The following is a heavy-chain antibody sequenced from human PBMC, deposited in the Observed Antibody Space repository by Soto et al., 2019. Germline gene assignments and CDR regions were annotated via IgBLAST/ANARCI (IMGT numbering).Heavy chain of an antibody. CDR1: GGSISRGDYY. D-gene: IGHD6-13*01. CDR3: ARRDSRRYLDY. CDR2: IYYSGST. J-gene: IGHJ4*01. V-gene: IGHV4-30-4*01. Sequence: PSEALSLTCTVSGGSISRGDYYWSWIRQPPGKGLEWIGYIYYSGSTYYNPSLKSRVTISVDTSKNQFSLKLNSVTAADTAVYYWARRDSRRYLDYSGYRTLVTV.